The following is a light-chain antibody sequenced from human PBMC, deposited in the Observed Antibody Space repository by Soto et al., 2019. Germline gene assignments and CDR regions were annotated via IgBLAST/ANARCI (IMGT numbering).Light chain of an antibody. CDR2: AAS. Sequence: EIVMTQSPATLSVSPGERATLSCRASQSVSSNLAWYQQKPGQAPRLLIYAASTRATGIPARFSGSGSGTEFTLSISSLHSEDFAVYCCQQYNNWPLTFGQGTKVEIK. J-gene: IGKJ1*01. V-gene: IGKV3-15*01. CDR3: QQYNNWPLT. CDR1: QSVSSN.